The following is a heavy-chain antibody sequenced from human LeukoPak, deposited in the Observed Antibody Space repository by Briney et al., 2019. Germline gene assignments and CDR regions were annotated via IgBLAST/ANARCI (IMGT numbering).Heavy chain of an antibody. J-gene: IGHJ1*01. V-gene: IGHV3-23*01. CDR2: ISGSGGST. CDR1: GFTFSSYA. D-gene: IGHD3-9*01. Sequence: GGSLRLSCAASGFTFSSYAMSWVRQAPGKGLEWVSAISGSGGSTYYADSVKGRFTISRDNSKNTLYLQMNSLRAEGTAVYYCAKDTDDILTGYYNQYFQHWGQGTLVTVSS. CDR3: AKDTDDILTGYYNQYFQH.